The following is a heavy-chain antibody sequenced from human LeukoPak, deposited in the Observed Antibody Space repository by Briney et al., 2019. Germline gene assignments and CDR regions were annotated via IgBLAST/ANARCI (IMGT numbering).Heavy chain of an antibody. CDR3: ARGGYCSSTSCYTVRENYYYYGMDV. D-gene: IGHD2-2*02. CDR2: IYPGDSDT. J-gene: IGHJ6*02. Sequence: GESLKISCKGSGYSFTSYWIGWVRQMPGKGLEWMGIIYPGDSDTRCSPSFQGQVTISADKSISTAYLQWSSLKASDTAMYYCARGGYCSSTSCYTVRENYYYYGMDVCGQGTTVTVSS. V-gene: IGHV5-51*01. CDR1: GYSFTSYW.